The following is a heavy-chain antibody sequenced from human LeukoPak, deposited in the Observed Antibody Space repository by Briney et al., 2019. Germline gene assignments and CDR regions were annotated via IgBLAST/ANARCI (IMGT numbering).Heavy chain of an antibody. D-gene: IGHD2-2*01. CDR3: ARDSLYCSSTSCYFNWFDP. J-gene: IGHJ5*02. CDR1: GGSISSYY. V-gene: IGHV4-59*01. CDR2: IYYSGST. Sequence: SETLSLTYTVSGGSISSYYWSWIRQPPGKGLEWIGYIYYSGSTNYNPSLKSRVTISVDTSKNQFSLKLSSVTAADTAVYYCARDSLYCSSTSCYFNWFDPWGQGTLVTVSS.